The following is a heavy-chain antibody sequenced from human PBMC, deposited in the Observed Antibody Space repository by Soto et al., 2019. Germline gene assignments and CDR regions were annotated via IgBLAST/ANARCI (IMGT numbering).Heavy chain of an antibody. Sequence: PGGSLRLSCAASGFAFSRYAMHWVRQAPGKDLEWVAVMSYDGSNIYYADSVRGRMTISRDNSKNTLYLQVDRLRSEDTAVYYCAYYCAGGFRFWECASYFDYWGQGTLVTVSS. CDR2: MSYDGSNI. CDR3: AYYCAGGFRFWECASYFDY. D-gene: IGHD3-3*01. J-gene: IGHJ4*02. V-gene: IGHV3-30-3*01. CDR1: GFAFSRYA.